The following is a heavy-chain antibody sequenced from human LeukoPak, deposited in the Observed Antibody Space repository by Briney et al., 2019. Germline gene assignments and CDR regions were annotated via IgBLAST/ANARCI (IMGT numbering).Heavy chain of an antibody. CDR1: GGTFSSYA. J-gene: IGHJ3*02. V-gene: IGHV1-69*13. Sequence: GASVKVSCKASGGTFSSYAISWVRQAPGQGLEWMGGIIPIFGTANYAQKFQGRVTITADESTSTAYMELSSLRSEDTAVYYCASRGDGYKSPDAFDIWGQGTMVTVSS. CDR2: IIPIFGTA. D-gene: IGHD5-24*01. CDR3: ASRGDGYKSPDAFDI.